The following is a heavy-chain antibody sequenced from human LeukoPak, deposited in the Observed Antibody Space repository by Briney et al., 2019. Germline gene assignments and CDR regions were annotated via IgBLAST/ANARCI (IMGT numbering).Heavy chain of an antibody. Sequence: PSETLSLTCTVSGGSISSSSYYWGWIRQPPGKGLEWIGYIYYSGSTNYNPSLKSRVTISVDTSKNQFSLKLSSVTAADTAVYYCARYYYDSSGFFSFDYWGQGTLVTVSS. J-gene: IGHJ4*02. CDR1: GGSISSSSYY. V-gene: IGHV4-61*05. CDR3: ARYYYDSSGFFSFDY. CDR2: IYYSGST. D-gene: IGHD3-22*01.